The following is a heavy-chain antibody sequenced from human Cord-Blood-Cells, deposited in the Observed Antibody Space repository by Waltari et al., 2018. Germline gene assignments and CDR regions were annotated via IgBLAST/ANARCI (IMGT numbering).Heavy chain of an antibody. V-gene: IGHV1-2*02. D-gene: IGHD5-18*01. Sequence: QVQLVQSGAEVKKPGASVKVSCKASGYTFTGYYMHWVRQAPEQGLERMGWINPNSGGTNYAQKFQGRVTMTRDMSISTAYMELSRLRSDDTAVYYCARDWGYSYGWYFDLWGRGTLVTVSS. CDR2: INPNSGGT. CDR3: ARDWGYSYGWYFDL. CDR1: GYTFTGYY. J-gene: IGHJ2*01.